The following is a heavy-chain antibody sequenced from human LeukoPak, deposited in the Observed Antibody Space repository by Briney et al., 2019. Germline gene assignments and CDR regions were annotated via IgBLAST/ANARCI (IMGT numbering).Heavy chain of an antibody. Sequence: GGSLRLSCAVSGFTFSDYYMSWIRQAPGKGLEWVSYISSGGSTISHADSVKGRFTISRDNAENSLYLQMNSLTAEDTAIYFCARGRDHAFDIWGQGTRVTVSS. V-gene: IGHV3-11*04. CDR1: GFTFSDYY. CDR3: ARGRDHAFDI. CDR2: ISSGGSTI. J-gene: IGHJ3*02.